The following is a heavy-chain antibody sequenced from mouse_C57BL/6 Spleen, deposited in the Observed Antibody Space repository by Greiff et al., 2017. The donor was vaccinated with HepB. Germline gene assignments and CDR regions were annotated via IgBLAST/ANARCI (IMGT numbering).Heavy chain of an antibody. CDR3: ARGRYYGSGYWYFDV. Sequence: VKLQQPGAELVRPGSSVKLSRKASGYTFTSYWMDWVKQRPGQGLEWIGNIYPSDSETHYNQKFKDKATLTVDKSSSTAYMQLSSLTSEDSAVYYCARGRYYGSGYWYFDVWGTGTTVTVSS. J-gene: IGHJ1*03. CDR1: GYTFTSYW. CDR2: IYPSDSET. V-gene: IGHV1-61*01. D-gene: IGHD1-1*01.